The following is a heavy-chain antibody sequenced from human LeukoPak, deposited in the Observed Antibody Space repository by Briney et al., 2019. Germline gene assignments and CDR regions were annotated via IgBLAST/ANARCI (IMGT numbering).Heavy chain of an antibody. V-gene: IGHV3-30*02. CDR1: GFTFSNYG. Sequence: GGSLRLSCAASGFTFSNYGMHWVRQAPGKGLEWVAFTRYDGSSAYYADSVKGRFTISRDNAKNTLYLQMNSLRAEDTAVYYCARDLRGYCSGGSCYSNSANWFDPWGQGTLVTVSS. J-gene: IGHJ5*02. CDR3: ARDLRGYCSGGSCYSNSANWFDP. D-gene: IGHD2-15*01. CDR2: TRYDGSSA.